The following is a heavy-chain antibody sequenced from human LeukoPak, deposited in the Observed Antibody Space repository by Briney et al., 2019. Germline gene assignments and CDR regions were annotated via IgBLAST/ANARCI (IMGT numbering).Heavy chain of an antibody. V-gene: IGHV3-7*01. J-gene: IGHJ1*01. Sequence: GGSLRLSCSASGFNFSINWMTWVRQAPGKGLEWVANIPDDGSETNYVDSVKGRFIISRDNAKNSLSLQMNSLREEDTALYYCARGWATIPDWGQGTLVTVSS. CDR1: GFNFSINW. CDR3: ARGWATIPD. CDR2: IPDDGSET. D-gene: IGHD5-24*01.